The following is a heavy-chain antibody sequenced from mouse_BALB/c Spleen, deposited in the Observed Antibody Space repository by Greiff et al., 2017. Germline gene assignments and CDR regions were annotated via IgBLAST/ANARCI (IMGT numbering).Heavy chain of an antibody. V-gene: IGHV1-5*01. Sequence: EVQLQQSGTVLARPGASVKMSCKASGYTFTSYWMHWVKQRPGQGLEWIGAIYPGNSDTSYNQKFKGKAKLTAVTSTSTAYMELSSLTNEDSAVYYCTRDRYDPYAMDYWGQGTSVTVSS. J-gene: IGHJ4*01. D-gene: IGHD2-14*01. CDR1: GYTFTSYW. CDR3: TRDRYDPYAMDY. CDR2: IYPGNSDT.